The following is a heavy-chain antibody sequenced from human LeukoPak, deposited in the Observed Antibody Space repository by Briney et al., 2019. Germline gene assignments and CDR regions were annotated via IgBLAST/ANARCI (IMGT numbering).Heavy chain of an antibody. V-gene: IGHV4-30-4*01. D-gene: IGHD1-26*01. CDR2: IYYSGGT. Sequence: PSETLSLTCTVSGGSISSGDYYWSWIRQPPGKGLEWIGYIYYSGGTYYNPSLKSRVTISVDTSKNQFSLKLSSVTAADTAVYYCAREVAGIVGAGSFDYWGQGTLVTVSS. CDR3: AREVAGIVGAGSFDY. CDR1: GGSISSGDYY. J-gene: IGHJ4*02.